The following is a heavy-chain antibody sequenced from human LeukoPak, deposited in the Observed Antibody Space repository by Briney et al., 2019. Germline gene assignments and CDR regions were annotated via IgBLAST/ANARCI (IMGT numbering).Heavy chain of an antibody. V-gene: IGHV3-23*01. CDR1: GFTFSSYA. D-gene: IGHD3-10*01. CDR2: TSGSGRSI. J-gene: IGHJ4*02. Sequence: GGSLRLSCAASGFTFSSYAMSWVRQAPGKGLEWVSGTSGSGRSIHYADSVKGRFTISRDNSKNTLYLQMNSLRAEDTAVYYCAVGLWFGEYDCDYWGQGTLVTVSS. CDR3: AVGLWFGEYDCDY.